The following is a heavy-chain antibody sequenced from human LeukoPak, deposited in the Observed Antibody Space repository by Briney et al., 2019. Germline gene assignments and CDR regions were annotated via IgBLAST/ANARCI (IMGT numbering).Heavy chain of an antibody. CDR2: INPNSGGP. Sequence: ASVKVSCKASGYTFTGYFMHWVRQAPGQGLEWMGWINPNSGGPNYAQSFQGRVTMTRDTSISTAYMELTWLRSDDTAVYYCVRAYASGWHIDFWGQGTLVTVSS. V-gene: IGHV1-2*02. D-gene: IGHD6-19*01. CDR3: VRAYASGWHIDF. CDR1: GYTFTGYF. J-gene: IGHJ4*02.